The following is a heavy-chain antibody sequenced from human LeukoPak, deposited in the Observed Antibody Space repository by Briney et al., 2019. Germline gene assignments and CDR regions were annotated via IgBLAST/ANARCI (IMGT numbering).Heavy chain of an antibody. D-gene: IGHD3-9*01. CDR2: IIPIFGTA. CDR1: GGTFSSYA. J-gene: IGHJ5*02. V-gene: IGHV1-69*05. CDR3: ARDAIAHYDILTGYNWFDP. Sequence: ASVKVSCKASGGTFSSYAISWVRQAPGQGLECMGRIIPIFGTANYAQKFQGRVTITTDESTSTAYMELSSLRSEDTAVYYCARDAIAHYDILTGYNWFDPWGQGTLVTVSS.